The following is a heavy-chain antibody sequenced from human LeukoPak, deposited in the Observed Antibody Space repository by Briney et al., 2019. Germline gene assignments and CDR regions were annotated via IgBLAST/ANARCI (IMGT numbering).Heavy chain of an antibody. CDR3: ARHPRVAASGNYNFDF. Sequence: SETQSLTCTVSGGSISGYYWSWIRQPPGKGLEWIAYIYNAGDSNYNPSLRSRASISVDPSRNQFSLKLSTVTAADAAMYYCARHPRVAASGNYNFDFWGQGTLVAVSS. J-gene: IGHJ4*02. CDR1: GGSISGYY. V-gene: IGHV4-59*08. CDR2: IYNAGDS. D-gene: IGHD6-13*01.